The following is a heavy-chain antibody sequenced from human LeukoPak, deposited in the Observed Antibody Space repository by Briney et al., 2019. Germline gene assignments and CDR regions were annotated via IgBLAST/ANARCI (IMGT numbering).Heavy chain of an antibody. CDR3: ARAVDYYGSGSYYKRWFDP. V-gene: IGHV4-30-4*08. CDR1: GGSISSGDYY. J-gene: IGHJ5*02. Sequence: SQTLSLTCTVSGGSISSGDYYWSWNRHPPGKGLEWIGYISYSGSTYYNPSLKSRVTISLDTSKIQFSLKLSSVTAADTAVYYCARAVDYYGSGSYYKRWFDPWGQGTLVTVSS. D-gene: IGHD3-10*01. CDR2: ISYSGST.